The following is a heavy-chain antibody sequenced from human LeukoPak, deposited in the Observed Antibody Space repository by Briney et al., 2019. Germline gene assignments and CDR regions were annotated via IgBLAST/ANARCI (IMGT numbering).Heavy chain of an antibody. D-gene: IGHD3-9*01. Sequence: GASVKVSCKASGYTFTGYYMHWVRQAPGQGLEWMGWINPNSGGTNYAQKFQGWVTMTRDTSISTAYMELSRLRSDDTAVYYCARSDYDILTGSPRNPDYWGQGTLVTVSS. CDR3: ARSDYDILTGSPRNPDY. V-gene: IGHV1-2*04. CDR1: GYTFTGYY. J-gene: IGHJ4*02. CDR2: INPNSGGT.